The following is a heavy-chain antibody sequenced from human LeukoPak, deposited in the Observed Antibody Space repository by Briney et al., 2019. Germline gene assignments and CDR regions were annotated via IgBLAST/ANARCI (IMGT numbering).Heavy chain of an antibody. CDR3: DRHDFWSGFKGGYY. Sequence: GGSLRLSCAASGFTFGGHGMNWVRQAPGKGLEWVSGINWNGRSTDYADSVKGRFTISRDNAKNSLYLQMNSLRAEDTAFYFCDRHDFWSGFKGGYYWGQKTLVTVSS. CDR1: GFTFGGHG. J-gene: IGHJ4*02. CDR2: INWNGRST. V-gene: IGHV3-20*04. D-gene: IGHD3-3*01.